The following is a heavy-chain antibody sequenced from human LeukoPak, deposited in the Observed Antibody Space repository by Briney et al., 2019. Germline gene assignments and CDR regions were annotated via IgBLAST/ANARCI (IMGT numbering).Heavy chain of an antibody. J-gene: IGHJ4*02. CDR3: AKDTQEVPPPTD. CDR1: GFTFDDYA. D-gene: IGHD1-14*01. CDR2: ISWNSGSI. V-gene: IGHV3-9*01. Sequence: GGSLRLSCAASGFTFDDYAMHWVRQAPGKGLEWVSGISWNSGSIGCADSVKGRFTISRDNAKNSLYLQMNSLRAEDTAVYYCAKDTQEVPPPTDWGQGTLVTVSS.